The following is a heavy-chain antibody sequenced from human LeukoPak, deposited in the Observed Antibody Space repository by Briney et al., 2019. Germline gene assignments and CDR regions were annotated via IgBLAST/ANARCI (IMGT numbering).Heavy chain of an antibody. J-gene: IGHJ4*02. CDR3: ARGLTYGSGSFDY. V-gene: IGHV4-59*01. CDR1: DGSISSYY. CDR2: IYYSGST. D-gene: IGHD3-10*01. Sequence: SETLSLTCTVSDGSISSYYWSWIRQPPGKGLEWIGYIYYSGSTNYNPSLKSRVTISVDTSKNQFSLKVSSVTAADTAVYYCARGLTYGSGSFDYWGQGTLVTVSS.